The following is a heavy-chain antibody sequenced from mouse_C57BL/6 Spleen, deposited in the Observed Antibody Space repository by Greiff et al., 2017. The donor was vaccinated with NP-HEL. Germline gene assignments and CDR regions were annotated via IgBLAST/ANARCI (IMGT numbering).Heavy chain of an antibody. V-gene: IGHV5-4*01. J-gene: IGHJ1*03. D-gene: IGHD1-1*01. CDR1: GFTFSSYA. Sequence: DVMLVESGGGLVKPGGSLKLSCAASGFTFSSYAMSWVRQTPEKRLEWVATISDGGSYTYYPDNVKGRFTISRDNAKNNLYLQMSHLKSEDTAMYYCARDRGYYGSSGYFDVWGTGTTVTVSS. CDR2: ISDGGSYT. CDR3: ARDRGYYGSSGYFDV.